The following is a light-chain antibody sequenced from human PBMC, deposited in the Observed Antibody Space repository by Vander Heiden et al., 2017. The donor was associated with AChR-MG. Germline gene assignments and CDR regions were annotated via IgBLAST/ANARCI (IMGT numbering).Light chain of an antibody. CDR2: DAS. Sequence: ETVRTQSPATLSVSPGERVTLSCRASQSVSTYLAWYQQKPGQIPRLLIYDASYRASGVPVRFSGSGSGTDFTLTISSLEPEDFAVYYCHQRNNWPLTFGGGTKLEI. J-gene: IGKJ4*01. CDR1: QSVSTY. V-gene: IGKV3-11*01. CDR3: HQRNNWPLT.